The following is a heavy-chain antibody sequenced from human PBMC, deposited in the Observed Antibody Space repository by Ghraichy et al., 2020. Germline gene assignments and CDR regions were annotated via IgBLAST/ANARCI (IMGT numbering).Heavy chain of an antibody. CDR1: GFTFSRNY. Sequence: GESLNISCVTSGFTFSRNYMAWVRHAPGKGLEWVSIIYSGGTTYYTDSVRGRFTISRDNSKSTIYLQMKSLRPEDTAVYYCARDASYFFDTWGQG. V-gene: IGHV3-66*01. CDR2: IYSGGTT. J-gene: IGHJ4*02. CDR3: ARDASYFFDT. D-gene: IGHD6-6*01.